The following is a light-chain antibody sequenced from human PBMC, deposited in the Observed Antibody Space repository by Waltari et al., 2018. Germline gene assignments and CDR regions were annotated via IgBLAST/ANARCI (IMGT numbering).Light chain of an antibody. CDR1: SSDVGGYHY. CDR3: NSYAGSNNFPFV. J-gene: IGLJ1*01. V-gene: IGLV2-8*01. CDR2: DVS. Sequence: QSALTQPPSASGSPGQSVTISCTGPSSDVGGYHYVSWYQQHPGKAPNLMIYDVSKRPSGVPDRFSGSKSGNTASLTVSGLQAEDEADYYCNSYAGSNNFPFVFGTGTKVTVL.